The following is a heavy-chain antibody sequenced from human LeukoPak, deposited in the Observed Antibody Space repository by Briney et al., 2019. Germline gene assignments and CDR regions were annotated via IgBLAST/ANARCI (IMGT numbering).Heavy chain of an antibody. CDR2: IYYSGST. CDR3: ARGIQLNKY. V-gene: IGHV4-59*01. D-gene: IGHD5-18*01. CDR1: GGSISSYY. J-gene: IGHJ4*02. Sequence: SETLSLTCTVSGGSISSYYWSWQRQPPGQGLEWSGYIYYSGSTNYNPSLKSRVTISVDTSKNQFSLNLSSVTAADTAVYYCARGIQLNKYWGQGTLVTVSS.